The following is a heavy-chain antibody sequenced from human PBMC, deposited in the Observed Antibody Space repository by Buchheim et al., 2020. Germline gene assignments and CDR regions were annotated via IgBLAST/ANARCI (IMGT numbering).Heavy chain of an antibody. Sequence: EVQLVESGGGLDQPGESLRLSCTASEFTFSSYWMSWVRQAPGKGLDWVANIKQDGSEKYYVDSVQGRFTLSRDNAKNSLFLQMNSLRAEDTAVYYCARGGYGSSWYAYYYGMDVWGQGTT. CDR2: IKQDGSEK. CDR3: ARGGYGSSWYAYYYGMDV. CDR1: EFTFSSYW. V-gene: IGHV3-7*01. J-gene: IGHJ6*02. D-gene: IGHD6-13*01.